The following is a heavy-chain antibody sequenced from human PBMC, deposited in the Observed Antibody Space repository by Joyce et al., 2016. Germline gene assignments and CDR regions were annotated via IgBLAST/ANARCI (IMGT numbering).Heavy chain of an antibody. J-gene: IGHJ6*02. CDR2: IITIINST. CDR1: GGTCGNHS. V-gene: IGHV1-69*01. CDR3: ARGGSMVFYGMDV. Sequence: QVQLLQSGAEVKKPGSSVKVSCKASGGTCGNHSFSWVRRAPGQGIGYRGGIITIINSTNYAQKFQGRVTITADEPTSTVYMELRSLRSEDTAVYYCARGGSMVFYGMDVWGQGTTVTVSS. D-gene: IGHD3-10*01.